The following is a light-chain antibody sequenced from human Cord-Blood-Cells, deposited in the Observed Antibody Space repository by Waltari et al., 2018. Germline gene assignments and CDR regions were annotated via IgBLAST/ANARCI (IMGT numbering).Light chain of an antibody. J-gene: IGLJ2*01. Sequence: QSALTQPASVSGSPGPSLTISCTGTSSDVGGYNYLSWYQQHPGKAPKLMIYDVSKRPSGVSNRFSGSKSGNTASLTISGLQAEDEADYYCSSYTSSSTLVFGGGTKLTVL. V-gene: IGLV2-14*01. CDR1: SSDVGGYNY. CDR3: SSYTSSSTLV. CDR2: DVS.